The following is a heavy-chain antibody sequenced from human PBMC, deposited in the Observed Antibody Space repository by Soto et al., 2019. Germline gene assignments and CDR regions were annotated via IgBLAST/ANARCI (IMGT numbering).Heavy chain of an antibody. V-gene: IGHV4-30-4*02. CDR1: GGSISSGDYY. D-gene: IGHD3-22*01. CDR3: AIHYDSSGYYYDY. Sequence: SATLSLTCTVSGGSISSGDYYWSWIRQPPGKGLEWIGYIYYSGSTYYNPSLKSRVTISVDTSKNQFSLKLSSVTAADTAVYYCAIHYDSSGYYYDYWGQGTLVT. CDR2: IYYSGST. J-gene: IGHJ4*02.